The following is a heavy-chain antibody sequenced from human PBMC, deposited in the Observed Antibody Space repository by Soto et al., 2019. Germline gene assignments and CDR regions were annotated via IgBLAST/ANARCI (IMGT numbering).Heavy chain of an antibody. CDR3: ARSHYDILGYYYGMDV. J-gene: IGHJ6*02. D-gene: IGHD3-9*01. Sequence: SGPTLGNPTQTLTLTCTFSGFSLSTSGMCVSWICQPPGKALEWLALIDWDDDKYYSTSLKTRLTISKDTSKNQVVLTMTNMDPVGTATYYCARSHYDILGYYYGMDVWGQGTTVTVSS. CDR1: GFSLSTSGMC. V-gene: IGHV2-70*01. CDR2: IDWDDDK.